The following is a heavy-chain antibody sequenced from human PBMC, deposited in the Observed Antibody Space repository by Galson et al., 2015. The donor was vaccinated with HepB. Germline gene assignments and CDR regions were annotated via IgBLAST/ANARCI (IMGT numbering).Heavy chain of an antibody. D-gene: IGHD2-2*01. CDR3: AKVDCDTTSYYHYDY. J-gene: IGHJ4*02. CDR1: GFTFSGYA. V-gene: IGHV3-23*01. CDR2: ISGTGSST. Sequence: SLRLSCASSGFTFSGYAMSWVRQAPGKGLEWVSSISGTGSSTYYADSVKGRFTISRDNSKNTLYLQMNSLRAEDTAVYYCAKVDCDTTSYYHYDYWGQGALVTVSS.